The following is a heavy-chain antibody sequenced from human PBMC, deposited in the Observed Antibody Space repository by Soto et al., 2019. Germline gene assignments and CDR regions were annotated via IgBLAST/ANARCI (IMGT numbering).Heavy chain of an antibody. CDR1: GGSISSGGYY. D-gene: IGHD4-17*01. CDR3: ARGADDYGDFDS. Sequence: SETLSLTCTVSGGSISSGGYYWSWIRQPPGKRLEWIGYIYYIGSTNYNPSLKSRVTISVDTSKNQFSLKLSSVTAADTAVYYCARGADDYGDFDSWGQGTLVTVSS. J-gene: IGHJ5*01. V-gene: IGHV4-61*08. CDR2: IYYIGST.